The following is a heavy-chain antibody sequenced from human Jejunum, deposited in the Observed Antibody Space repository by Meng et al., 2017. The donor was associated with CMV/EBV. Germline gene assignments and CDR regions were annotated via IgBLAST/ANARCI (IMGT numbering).Heavy chain of an antibody. V-gene: IGHV2-5*02. Sequence: SLTPSGLGVGWIRQPPGKALGWLALVYWDDDKRYNPSLKTRLTITRDTSKNQVVLIMTNMDPVDTGTYYCVRSGGSTWYEENNWFDPWGQGTLVTVSS. J-gene: IGHJ5*02. D-gene: IGHD6-13*01. CDR3: VRSGGSTWYEENNWFDP. CDR2: VYWDDDK. CDR1: SLTPSGLG.